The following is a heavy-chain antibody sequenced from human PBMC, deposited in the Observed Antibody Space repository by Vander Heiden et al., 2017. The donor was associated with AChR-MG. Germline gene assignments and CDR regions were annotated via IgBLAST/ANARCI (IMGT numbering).Heavy chain of an antibody. Sequence: HVQLVQSGAEVKKPGASVKVSCKASGYTFTGYEINWVRQATGQGLEWMGRMNPNSGNTGYAQRFQGRVTMTRNTSISTAYMELSSLRSEDTAVYYCARKSEPSSGWYAFDIWGQGTMVTVSS. D-gene: IGHD6-19*01. V-gene: IGHV1-8*01. CDR1: GYTFTGYE. J-gene: IGHJ3*02. CDR3: ARKSEPSSGWYAFDI. CDR2: MNPNSGNT.